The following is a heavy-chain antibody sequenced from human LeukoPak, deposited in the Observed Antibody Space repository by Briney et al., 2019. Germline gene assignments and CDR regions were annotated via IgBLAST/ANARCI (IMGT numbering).Heavy chain of an antibody. D-gene: IGHD5-12*01. V-gene: IGHV1-69*04. CDR3: ATDAPDGYENPGLWYFDL. CDR1: GGAFSRSA. J-gene: IGHJ2*01. Sequence: SVKVSCKASGGAFSRSAINWVRQAPGKGLEWMGRISPVPDMTNYAPKFQDRVRITGDKSTGTVYMELRSLRSEDSALYYCATDAPDGYENPGLWYFDLWGRGTLVTVSS. CDR2: ISPVPDMT.